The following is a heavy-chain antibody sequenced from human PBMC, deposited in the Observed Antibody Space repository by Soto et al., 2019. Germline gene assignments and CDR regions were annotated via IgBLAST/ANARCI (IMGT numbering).Heavy chain of an antibody. Sequence: PGGSLRLSCAASGFTFSDYAMSWVRQAPGKGLEWVSALRDSGGSKYYADSVKGRFTISRDNSNNTLFLQMRSLRAEDTAVYYCAKDPYLHCYDSSGPDYWGQGTLVPVSS. CDR3: AKDPYLHCYDSSGPDY. J-gene: IGHJ4*02. V-gene: IGHV3-23*01. D-gene: IGHD3-22*01. CDR2: LRDSGGSK. CDR1: GFTFSDYA.